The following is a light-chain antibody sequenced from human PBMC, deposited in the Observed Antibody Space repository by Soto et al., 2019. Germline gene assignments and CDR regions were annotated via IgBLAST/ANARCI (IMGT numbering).Light chain of an antibody. CDR2: DAS. V-gene: IGKV3-11*01. J-gene: IGKJ5*01. CDR1: QNVYTY. Sequence: EIVLTQFPATLSLSPGDRASLSCRASQNVYTYFSWYQQKPGQAPRLLIYDASNRATGIPARFNASGSGTDFTLTISDLEPEDVAVYYCQQRTNLPITFGQGTRLEIK. CDR3: QQRTNLPIT.